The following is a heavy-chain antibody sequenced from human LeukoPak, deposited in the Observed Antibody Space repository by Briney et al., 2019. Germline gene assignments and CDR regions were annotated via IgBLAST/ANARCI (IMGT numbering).Heavy chain of an antibody. J-gene: IGHJ6*03. CDR2: IIPIFGTA. V-gene: IGHV1-69*06. CDR3: ASSYSGSSPVWYYYYYMDV. D-gene: IGHD6-6*01. CDR1: GGTFSSYA. Sequence: GASVKVSCKASGGTFSSYAISWVRQAPGQGLEWMGGIIPIFGTANYAQKFQGRVTITADKSTSTAYMELSSLRSEDTAVYYCASSYSGSSPVWYYYYYMDVWGKGTTVTVSS.